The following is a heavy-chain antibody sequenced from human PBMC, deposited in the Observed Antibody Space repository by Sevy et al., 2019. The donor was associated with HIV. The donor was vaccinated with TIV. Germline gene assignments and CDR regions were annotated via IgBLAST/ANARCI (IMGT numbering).Heavy chain of an antibody. D-gene: IGHD6-13*01. CDR2: TYYRSKWYN. CDR1: GDSVSSNSAA. CDR3: ARGPKAAGYYYYGMDV. Sequence: SQTLSLTCAISGDSVSSNSAAWNWIRQSPSRGLEWLGRTYYRSKWYNDYAVSVKSRITINPETSKNQFSLQLNSVTPEDTAVYYCARGPKAAGYYYYGMDVWGQGTTVTVSS. V-gene: IGHV6-1*01. J-gene: IGHJ6*02.